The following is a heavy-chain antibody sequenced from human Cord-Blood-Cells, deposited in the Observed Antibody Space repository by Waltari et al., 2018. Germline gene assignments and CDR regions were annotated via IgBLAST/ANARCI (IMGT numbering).Heavy chain of an antibody. J-gene: IGHJ4*02. CDR3: ARVGDGYNPVDY. CDR1: GFTFSSYA. D-gene: IGHD5-12*01. V-gene: IGHV3-30-3*01. CDR2: ISYDGSNK. Sequence: QVQLVESGGGVVQPGRSLRLSCAASGFTFSSYAIHWVPQAPGKGLEWVAVISYDGSNKYYADSVKGRFTISRDNSKNTLYLQMNSLRAEDTAVYYCARVGDGYNPVDYWGQGTLVTVSS.